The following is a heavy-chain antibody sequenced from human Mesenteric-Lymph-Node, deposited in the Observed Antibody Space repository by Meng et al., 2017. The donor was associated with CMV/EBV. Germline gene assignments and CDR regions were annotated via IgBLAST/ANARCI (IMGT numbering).Heavy chain of an antibody. Sequence: SSSSYYWGWSRQPPGKGLEWIGSIYYSGSTYYNPSLKSRVTISVDTSKNQFSLKLSSVTAADTAVYYCARDIRYFDWLYREGWFDPWGQGTLVTVSS. V-gene: IGHV4-39*07. J-gene: IGHJ5*02. D-gene: IGHD3-9*01. CDR1: SSSSYY. CDR3: ARDIRYFDWLYREGWFDP. CDR2: IYYSGST.